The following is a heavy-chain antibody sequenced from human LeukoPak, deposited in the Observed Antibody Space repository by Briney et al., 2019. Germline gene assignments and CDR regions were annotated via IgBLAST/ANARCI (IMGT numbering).Heavy chain of an antibody. J-gene: IGHJ4*02. Sequence: SETLSLTCTVSGGSISSYYWSWIRQPPGKGLEWIGYIYYSGSTNYNPSLKSRVTISVDTSKNQFSLKLSSVTAADTAVYYCARTPPTVWGHYFDYWGQGTLVTVSS. CDR3: ARTPPTVWGHYFDY. D-gene: IGHD4-11*01. V-gene: IGHV4-59*08. CDR1: GGSISSYY. CDR2: IYYSGST.